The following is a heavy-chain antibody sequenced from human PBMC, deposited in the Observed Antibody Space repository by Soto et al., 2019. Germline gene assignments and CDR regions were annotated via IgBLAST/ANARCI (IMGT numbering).Heavy chain of an antibody. CDR3: ARRDCGTSRCYTLFDL. CDR1: GFTFSSYA. CDR2: SSGSGGST. Sequence: EVKLLESGGGLVQPGGSLRLSCAASGFTFSSYAMSWVSQDPGKGLEWVSGSSGSGGSTYYSDNVKGRFTISRDNSKSALYLRMISLRAEDTAVYYCARRDCGTSRCYTLFDLWGQVTLVTVSS. D-gene: IGHD2-21*01. V-gene: IGHV3-23*01. J-gene: IGHJ5*02.